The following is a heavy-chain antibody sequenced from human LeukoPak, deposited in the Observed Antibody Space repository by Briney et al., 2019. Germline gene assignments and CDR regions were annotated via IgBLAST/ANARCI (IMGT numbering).Heavy chain of an antibody. J-gene: IGHJ4*02. CDR3: ATIRRYGGDPAYYFDD. D-gene: IGHD5-12*01. Sequence: PSETLSLTCSVSGDSITNTNYCWAWVRQPPGKGLEWIGTIYYTGATFYKPSLKSRVTVSADTSRNQFSLNLTSVTAADAAVYYCATIRRYGGDPAYYFDDWGQGTLVTVSS. CDR2: IYYTGAT. CDR1: GDSITNTNYC. V-gene: IGHV4-39*01.